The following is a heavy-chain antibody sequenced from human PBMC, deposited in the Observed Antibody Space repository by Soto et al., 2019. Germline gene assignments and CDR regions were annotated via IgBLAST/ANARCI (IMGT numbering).Heavy chain of an antibody. D-gene: IGHD2-21*01. Sequence: PGGSLRLSCAASGFTFSSYGMHWVRQAPGKGLEWVSVISYDGSNKYYADSVKGRFTISRDNSKNTLYLQMNSLRAEDTAVYYCARHGLFAWGQGTLVTVSS. J-gene: IGHJ5*02. CDR2: ISYDGSNK. V-gene: IGHV3-30*03. CDR3: ARHGLFA. CDR1: GFTFSSYG.